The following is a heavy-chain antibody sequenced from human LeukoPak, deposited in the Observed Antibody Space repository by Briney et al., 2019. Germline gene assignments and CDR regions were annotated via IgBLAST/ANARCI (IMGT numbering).Heavy chain of an antibody. J-gene: IGHJ3*02. CDR1: RFTFDYYY. CDR3: ARIGYSYGRAAFDI. Sequence: GGSLRLSCAASRFTFDYYYMTWIRQAPGKGLEWVSYISSSGSTIYYADSVKGRFTISRDNAKNSLYLQMNSLRAEDTAVYYCARIGYSYGRAAFDIWGQGTMVTVSS. V-gene: IGHV3-11*04. CDR2: ISSSGSTI. D-gene: IGHD5-18*01.